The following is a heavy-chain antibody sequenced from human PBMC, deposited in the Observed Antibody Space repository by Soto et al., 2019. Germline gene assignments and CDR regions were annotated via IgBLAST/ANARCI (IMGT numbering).Heavy chain of an antibody. CDR1: GFTFSSYA. D-gene: IGHD3-10*01. CDR3: EKDVLLWFGSPS. Sequence: GGSLRLSCAASGFTFSSYAMSWVRQAPGKGLEWVSAISGSGGSTYYADSVKGRFTISRNNSKNTLYLQMNSLRAEDTAVYYCEKDVLLWFGSPSWGQGTLVTVSS. J-gene: IGHJ4*02. CDR2: ISGSGGST. V-gene: IGHV3-23*01.